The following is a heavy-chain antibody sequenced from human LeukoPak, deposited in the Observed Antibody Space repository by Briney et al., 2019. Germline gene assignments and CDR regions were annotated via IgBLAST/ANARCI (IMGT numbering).Heavy chain of an antibody. CDR2: INHSGST. CDR1: GGSFSGYY. CDR3: ARFEYSSSSAGY. Sequence: SETLSLTCAVYGGSFSGYYWSWLRQPPGKGLEWIGEINHSGSTNYNPSLKSRVTISVDTSKNQFSLKLSSVTAADTAVYYCARFEYSSSSAGYWGQGTLVTVSS. V-gene: IGHV4-34*01. J-gene: IGHJ4*02. D-gene: IGHD6-6*01.